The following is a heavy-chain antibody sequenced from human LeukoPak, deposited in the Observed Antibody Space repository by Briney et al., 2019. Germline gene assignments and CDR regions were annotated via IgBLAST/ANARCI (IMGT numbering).Heavy chain of an antibody. D-gene: IGHD2-15*01. J-gene: IGHJ6*03. CDR1: DGSISSYY. V-gene: IGHV4-59*08. CDR3: ARWYCSGDTCFHMDV. Sequence: SETLSLTCTVSDGSISSYYWSWIRQPPGKGLEWIGHIHYSGSSAYIPSLKSRVTMSVDTSKNQFSLRLTSVTAADTALYYCARWYCSGDTCFHMDVWGKGTTVTVSS. CDR2: IHYSGSS.